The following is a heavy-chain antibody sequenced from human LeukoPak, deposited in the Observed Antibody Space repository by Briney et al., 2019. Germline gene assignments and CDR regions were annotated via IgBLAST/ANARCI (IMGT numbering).Heavy chain of an antibody. CDR2: ISYDGSNK. J-gene: IGHJ4*02. CDR3: AKEVGYSYGSDQYYFDY. CDR1: GFTFSSYG. Sequence: SGGSLRLSCAASGFTFSSYGMHWVRQAPGKGLEWVAVISYDGSNKYYADSVKGRFTISRDNSKNTLYLQMNSLRAEDTAVYYCAKEVGYSYGSDQYYFDYWGQGTLVTVSS. D-gene: IGHD5-18*01. V-gene: IGHV3-30*18.